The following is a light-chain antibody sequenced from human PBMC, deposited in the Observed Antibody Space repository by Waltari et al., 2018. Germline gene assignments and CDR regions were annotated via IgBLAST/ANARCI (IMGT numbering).Light chain of an antibody. V-gene: IGKV3-20*01. CDR1: PSINTF. CDR3: QHYVRLPAT. J-gene: IGKJ1*01. CDR2: ATS. Sequence: IMLTQSPGTLSLSPGERATLSCRASPSINTFLAWYQQGPGQAPRLLIYATSSRATGVPDRFSGSGSGTDFSLTISRLEPEDFAVYFCQHYVRLPATFGQGTKVEIK.